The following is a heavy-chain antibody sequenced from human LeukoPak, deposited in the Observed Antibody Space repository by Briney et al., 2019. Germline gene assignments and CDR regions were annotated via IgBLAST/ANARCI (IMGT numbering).Heavy chain of an antibody. J-gene: IGHJ4*02. V-gene: IGHV4-30-2*02. D-gene: IGHD1-20*01. CDR1: GYAITSGGFS. CDR2: IYDRGPA. Sequence: SETLSLTCTVSGYAITSGGFSWNWIRQPPGKGLEWIGCIYDRGPAYYNPSLKSRVTISVDTSKNQFSLKLNSVIAADTAVYYCALSGTRYNSAWYRNWGQGTLVIVSS. CDR3: ALSGTRYNSAWYRN.